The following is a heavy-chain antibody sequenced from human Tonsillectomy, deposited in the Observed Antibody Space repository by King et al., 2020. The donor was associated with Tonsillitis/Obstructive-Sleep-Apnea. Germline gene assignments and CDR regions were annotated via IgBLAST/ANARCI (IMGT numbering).Heavy chain of an antibody. D-gene: IGHD6-13*01. CDR2: ISGSGGST. Sequence: EVQLVESGGGLVQPGGSLRLSCAASGFTFSSYAMSWVRQAPGKGLEWVSAISGSGGSTYYADSVKGRFTISRDNSKNTLYLQMNSLRAEDTAVYYCAKHRPRFEQQPQKYNHYWGQGTLVTVSS. J-gene: IGHJ4*02. V-gene: IGHV3-23*04. CDR3: AKHRPRFEQQPQKYNHY. CDR1: GFTFSSYA.